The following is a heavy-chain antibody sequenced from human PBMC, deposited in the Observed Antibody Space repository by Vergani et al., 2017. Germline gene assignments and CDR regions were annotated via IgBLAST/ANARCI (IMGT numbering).Heavy chain of an antibody. V-gene: IGHV4-30-2*01. Sequence: QVQLQESGPGLVKPSQTLSPTCAVPGGPISSGGYSWSWLRQPPGKGLEWIGYIYHSGSTYYNPSLKSRVTISVDRSKNQFSLKLSSVTAADTAVYYCARVYSSGWYTTNWFDPWGQGTLVTVSS. CDR1: GGPISSGGYS. CDR2: IYHSGST. D-gene: IGHD6-19*01. CDR3: ARVYSSGWYTTNWFDP. J-gene: IGHJ5*02.